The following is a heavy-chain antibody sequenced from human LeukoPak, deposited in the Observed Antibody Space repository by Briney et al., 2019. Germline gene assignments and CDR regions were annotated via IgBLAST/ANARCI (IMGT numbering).Heavy chain of an antibody. Sequence: PGASLRLSCAASGSTFSSYAMSWVRQAPGKGLEWVSGISAGGGSTYYTDSVKGRFTISRDDSKNTLYLQMNSLRVDDTAVYYCAKAYGYSNRGIDYWGQGTLVTASS. J-gene: IGHJ4*02. D-gene: IGHD6-13*01. CDR2: ISAGGGST. V-gene: IGHV3-23*01. CDR3: AKAYGYSNRGIDY. CDR1: GSTFSSYA.